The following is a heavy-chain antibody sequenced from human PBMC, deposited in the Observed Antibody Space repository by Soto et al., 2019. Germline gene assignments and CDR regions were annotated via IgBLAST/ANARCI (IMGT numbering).Heavy chain of an antibody. Sequence: ASVKVSCKASGYTFTSYAMHWVRQAPGQRLEWMGWINAGNGNTKYSQKFQGRVTITRDTSASTAYMELSSLRSEDTAVYYCARDLDYGDYVFDYWGQGTLVTVSS. CDR1: GYTFTSYA. J-gene: IGHJ4*02. V-gene: IGHV1-3*01. CDR3: ARDLDYGDYVFDY. D-gene: IGHD4-17*01. CDR2: INAGNGNT.